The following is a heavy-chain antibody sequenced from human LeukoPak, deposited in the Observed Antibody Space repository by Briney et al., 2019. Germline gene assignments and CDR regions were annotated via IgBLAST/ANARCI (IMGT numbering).Heavy chain of an antibody. J-gene: IGHJ4*02. CDR1: GFTFDDYA. Sequence: GGSLRLSCAASGFTFDDYAMHWVRQAPGKGLEWVSGISWNSGSIGYADSVKGRFTISRDNAKNSLYLQMNSLRAEDTALYYCAKDKGTYYYGSGHFGYWGQGTLVTVSS. V-gene: IGHV3-9*01. CDR3: AKDKGTYYYGSGHFGY. CDR2: ISWNSGSI. D-gene: IGHD3-10*01.